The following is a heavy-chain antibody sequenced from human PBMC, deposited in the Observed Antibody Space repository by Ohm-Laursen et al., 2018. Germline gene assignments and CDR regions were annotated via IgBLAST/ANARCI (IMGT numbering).Heavy chain of an antibody. V-gene: IGHV3-33*01. J-gene: IGHJ1*01. CDR2: IWYDGSKK. CDR1: GLNFSDYG. CDR3: ATSDYGPLTY. Sequence: SLRLSCAASGLNFSDYGMHWVRQAPGKGLKWLAVIWYDGSKKFHADSVKGRFSVSRDNSKSMLYLQMDSLRAEDTALYFCATSDYGPLTYWGQGTLVTVSS. D-gene: IGHD4-17*01.